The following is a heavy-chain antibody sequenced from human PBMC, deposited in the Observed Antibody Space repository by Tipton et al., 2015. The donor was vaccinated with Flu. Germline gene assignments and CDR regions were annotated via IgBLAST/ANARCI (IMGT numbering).Heavy chain of an antibody. CDR3: ARDLRGYSGYTGGDAFAV. CDR2: ISHSGST. D-gene: IGHD5-12*01. Sequence: LRLSCTVSGGSIRNYYWSWLRQPAGKGLEWIGRISHSGSTNYNVSLNGRVIMSVDPSKGQLSLRLSSATAADTAKYYCARDLRGYSGYTGGDAFAVWGQGTVVTVSS. CDR1: GGSIRNYY. V-gene: IGHV4-4*07. J-gene: IGHJ3*01.